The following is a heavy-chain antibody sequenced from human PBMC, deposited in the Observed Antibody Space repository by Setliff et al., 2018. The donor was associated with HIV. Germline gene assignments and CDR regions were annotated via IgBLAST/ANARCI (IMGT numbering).Heavy chain of an antibody. V-gene: IGHV4-38-2*01. CDR3: ARVLEQVVSDY. Sequence: SETLSLTCAVSGYSISRGYYWGWIRQTPGKGLAWIGNIYNSGTNYYNPSLKSRVTISVDTSKNQFSLKLSSVNAADTAVYYCARVLEQVVSDYWGQGTLVTVSS. J-gene: IGHJ4*02. CDR2: IYNSGTN. D-gene: IGHD6-6*01. CDR1: GYSISRGYY.